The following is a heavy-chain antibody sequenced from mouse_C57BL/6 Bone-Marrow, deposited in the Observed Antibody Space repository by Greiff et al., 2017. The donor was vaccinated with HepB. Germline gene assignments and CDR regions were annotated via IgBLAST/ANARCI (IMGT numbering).Heavy chain of an antibody. J-gene: IGHJ1*03. CDR3: ARRGTTVVATDWYFDV. Sequence: QVQLQQSGSELRSPGSSVKLSCKDFDSEVFPIAYMSWVRQKPGHGFEWIGGILPSIGRTIYGEKFEDKATLDADTLSNTAYLELKSLTSEDSAIYYCARRGTTVVATDWYFDVWGTGTTVTVSS. V-gene: IGHV15-2*01. CDR1: DSEVFPIAY. D-gene: IGHD1-1*01. CDR2: ILPSIGRT.